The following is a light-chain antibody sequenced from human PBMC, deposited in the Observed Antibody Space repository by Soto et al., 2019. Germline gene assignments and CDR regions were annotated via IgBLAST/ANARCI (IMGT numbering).Light chain of an antibody. Sequence: QSALTQPPSASGSPGQSVTISCTGTGSDVGGYSYVSWYQQHPGKAPKLMIYEVSKRPSGVPDRFSGSKSGNTASLTVSGLQAEDEADYYSSSYAGSNNYVVFGGGTKLTVL. CDR1: GSDVGGYSY. CDR3: SSYAGSNNYVV. V-gene: IGLV2-8*01. CDR2: EVS. J-gene: IGLJ2*01.